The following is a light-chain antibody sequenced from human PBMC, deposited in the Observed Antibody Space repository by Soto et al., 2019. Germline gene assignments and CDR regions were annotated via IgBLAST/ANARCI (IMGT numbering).Light chain of an antibody. CDR2: GVT. Sequence: QSALTQPASVSGSPGQSITISCTGTNSDIGGYNYVSWYRHHPGEAPKLMIYGVTNRPSGVSTRFSGSKSGNTASLTISGLQDEDEADYYCSSYTSVTNVVFGGGTKLTVL. J-gene: IGLJ2*01. CDR1: NSDIGGYNY. CDR3: SSYTSVTNVV. V-gene: IGLV2-14*01.